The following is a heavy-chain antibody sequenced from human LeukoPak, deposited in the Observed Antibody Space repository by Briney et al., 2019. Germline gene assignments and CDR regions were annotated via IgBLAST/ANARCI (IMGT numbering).Heavy chain of an antibody. D-gene: IGHD2-2*01. Sequence: GGSLRLSCAASGFPFSSYEMNWVRQAPGKGLVWVSRINSDGSSTSYADSVKGRFTISRDNAKNTLFLQMNSLRAGDTAVYYCARGPGAFDIWGQGTMVTVSS. CDR2: INSDGSST. CDR1: GFPFSSYE. V-gene: IGHV3-74*01. CDR3: ARGPGAFDI. J-gene: IGHJ3*02.